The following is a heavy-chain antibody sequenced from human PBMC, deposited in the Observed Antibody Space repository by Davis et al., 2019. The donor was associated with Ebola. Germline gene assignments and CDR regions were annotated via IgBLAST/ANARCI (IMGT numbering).Heavy chain of an antibody. CDR2: ISGSGGST. D-gene: IGHD4-17*01. J-gene: IGHJ4*02. CDR1: GFTFSSYA. CDR3: ARHDYGDSHFDY. Sequence: GESLKISCAASGFTFSSYAMSWVRQAPGKGLEWVSSISGSGGSTYYADSVKGRFTISRDNSKNTLYLQMNGLRVEDTAVYYCARHDYGDSHFDYWGQGTLVTVSS. V-gene: IGHV3-23*01.